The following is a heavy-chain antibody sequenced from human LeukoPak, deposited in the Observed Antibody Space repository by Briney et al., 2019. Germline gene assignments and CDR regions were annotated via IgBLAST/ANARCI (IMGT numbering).Heavy chain of an antibody. Sequence: GASVKVSCKASGYTFTSYGISWVRQAPGQGLEWMGWISAYNGNTNYAQRVQGRVTMTTDTPTSTAYMELRSLRSDDTAVYYCARDVDTSMAYYFDCWGQGTLVTVSS. CDR2: ISAYNGNT. D-gene: IGHD5-18*01. J-gene: IGHJ4*02. CDR1: GYTFTSYG. CDR3: ARDVDTSMAYYFDC. V-gene: IGHV1-18*01.